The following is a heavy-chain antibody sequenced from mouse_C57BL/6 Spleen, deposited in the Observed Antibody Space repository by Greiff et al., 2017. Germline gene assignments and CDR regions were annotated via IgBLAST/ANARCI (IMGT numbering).Heavy chain of an antibody. V-gene: IGHV1-55*01. D-gene: IGHD1-1*01. CDR2: IYPGSGST. Sequence: VQLQQPGAELVKPGASVKMSCKASGYTFTSYWITWVKQRPGQGLEWIGDIYPGSGSTNYNEKFKSKATLTVDTSSSTAYMQLSSLTSEDSAVYYCASSSTVAPGAMDYWGQGTSVTVSS. J-gene: IGHJ4*01. CDR3: ASSSTVAPGAMDY. CDR1: GYTFTSYW.